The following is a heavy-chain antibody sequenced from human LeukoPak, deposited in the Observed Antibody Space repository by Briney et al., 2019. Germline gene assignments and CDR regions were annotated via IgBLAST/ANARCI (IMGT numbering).Heavy chain of an antibody. V-gene: IGHV3-74*01. D-gene: IGHD1-1*01. CDR1: GLTFSSYW. CDR2: INSDGRST. CDR3: ARGLGTLDY. J-gene: IGHJ4*02. Sequence: GGALRLSCAACGLTFSSYWMHWVGQAPGKGLVGVSRINSDGRSTSYADSVKGRFTISRDNAKNTLYLQINSLRAEATAVYYCARGLGTLDYWGQGTLVTVSS.